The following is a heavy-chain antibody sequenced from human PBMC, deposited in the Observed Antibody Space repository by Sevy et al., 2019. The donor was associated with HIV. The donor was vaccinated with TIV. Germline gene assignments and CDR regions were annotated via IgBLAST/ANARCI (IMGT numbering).Heavy chain of an antibody. CDR2: INSDGSST. D-gene: IGHD3-22*01. CDR3: ARGGYYYDSSGYYTGQIDI. V-gene: IGHV3-74*01. CDR1: GFTFSSYW. Sequence: GGSLRLSCAASGFTFSSYWMHWVRQAPGKGLVWVSRINSDGSSTRYADSVKGRFTISRDNAKNTLYLQMNSLRAEDTAVYYCARGGYYYDSSGYYTGQIDIWGQGTMVTVSS. J-gene: IGHJ3*02.